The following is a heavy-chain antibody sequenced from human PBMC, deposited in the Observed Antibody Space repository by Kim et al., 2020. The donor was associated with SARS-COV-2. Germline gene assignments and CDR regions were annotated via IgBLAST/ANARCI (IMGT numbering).Heavy chain of an antibody. CDR1: GGTFSSYA. V-gene: IGHV1-69*13. D-gene: IGHD2-15*01. CDR2: IIPIFGTA. J-gene: IGHJ6*02. Sequence: SVKVSCKASGGTFSSYAISWARQAPGQGLEWMGGIIPIFGTANYAQKFQGGVTITADESTSTAYMELSSLRSEDTAVYYCASIVAATPRFYYYYGMDVWGQGTTVTVSS. CDR3: ASIVAATPRFYYYYGMDV.